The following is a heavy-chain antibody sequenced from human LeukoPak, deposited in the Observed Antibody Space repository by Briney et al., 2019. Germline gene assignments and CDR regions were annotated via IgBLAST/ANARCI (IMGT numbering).Heavy chain of an antibody. Sequence: PGGSLRLSCTASGFTFSNYCMHWVRQTPGKGLIWVSRICPGGTITNYADSVKGRFTISRDVAKNMMFLQMNSLRADDTAVYYCVRDFRSADYWGQGILVTVSS. CDR3: VRDFRSADY. CDR2: ICPGGTIT. V-gene: IGHV3-74*01. J-gene: IGHJ4*02. CDR1: GFTFSNYC.